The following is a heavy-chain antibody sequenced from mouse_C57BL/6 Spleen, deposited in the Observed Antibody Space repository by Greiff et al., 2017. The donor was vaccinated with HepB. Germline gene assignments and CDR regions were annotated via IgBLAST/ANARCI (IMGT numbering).Heavy chain of an antibody. CDR1: GFTFSDYY. Sequence: DVMLVESGGGLVQPGGSLKLSCAASGFTFSDYYMYWVRQTPEKRLEWVAYISNGGGSTYYPDTVKGRFTISRDNAKNTLYLQMSRLKSEDTAMYYCASPLSWDWYFDVWGTGTTVTVSS. V-gene: IGHV5-12*01. CDR2: ISNGGGST. J-gene: IGHJ1*03. CDR3: ASPLSWDWYFDV. D-gene: IGHD1-1*01.